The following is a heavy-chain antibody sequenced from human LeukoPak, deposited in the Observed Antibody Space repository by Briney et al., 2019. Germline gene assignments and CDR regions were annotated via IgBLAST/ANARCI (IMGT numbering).Heavy chain of an antibody. D-gene: IGHD2-21*02. V-gene: IGHV1-3*01. J-gene: IGHJ4*02. CDR2: IYGGNGNT. CDR3: ARGWGGDCYHVH. CDR1: GGTFSSYA. Sequence: ASVKVSCKASGGTFSSYAISWVRQAPGQRLEWMGWIYGGNGNTKYSQKFQGRVSITRDTSASTVYMELSSLGSEDTAVYYCARGWGGDCYHVHWGQGTLVTVSS.